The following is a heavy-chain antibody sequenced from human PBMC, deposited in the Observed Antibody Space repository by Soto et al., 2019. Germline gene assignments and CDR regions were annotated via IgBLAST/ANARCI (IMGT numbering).Heavy chain of an antibody. CDR3: ARAIVGAMSD. D-gene: IGHD1-26*01. CDR2: ISSSSSYI. Sequence: EVQLVESGGGLVKPGGSLRLSCAASGFTFSSYSMNWVRQAPGKGLEWVSSISSSSSYIYYADSVKGRFTISRDNAKNSLDLQMNSLRAEDTAVYYCARAIVGAMSDWGQGTLVTVSS. CDR1: GFTFSSYS. J-gene: IGHJ4*02. V-gene: IGHV3-21*01.